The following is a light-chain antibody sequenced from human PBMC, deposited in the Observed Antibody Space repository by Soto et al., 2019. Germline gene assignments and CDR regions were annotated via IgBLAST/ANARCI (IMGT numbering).Light chain of an antibody. CDR3: KSYDRSPSGSHV. J-gene: IGLJ1*01. CDR1: SSNIGAGYD. Sequence: QSVLTQPPSVSGAPGQRVTISCTGSSSNIGAGYDVHWYQQLPGTAPKLLIYGNSNRPSGVPDRFSGSKSGTSASLAITGLQAEDKAGYYCKSYDRSPSGSHVFGTGTKLTVL. V-gene: IGLV1-40*01. CDR2: GNS.